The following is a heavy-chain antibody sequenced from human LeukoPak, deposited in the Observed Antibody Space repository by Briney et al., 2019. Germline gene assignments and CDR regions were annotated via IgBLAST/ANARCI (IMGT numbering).Heavy chain of an antibody. D-gene: IGHD6-19*01. V-gene: IGHV4-34*01. Sequence: SETLSLTCAVYGGSFSGYYWSWIRQPPGKGLEWIGSIYHSGSTYYNPSLKSRVTISVDTSKNQFSLKLSSVTAADTAVYYCARDRVAVAGRWDYWGQGTLVTVSS. CDR3: ARDRVAVAGRWDY. CDR2: IYHSGST. J-gene: IGHJ4*02. CDR1: GGSFSGYY.